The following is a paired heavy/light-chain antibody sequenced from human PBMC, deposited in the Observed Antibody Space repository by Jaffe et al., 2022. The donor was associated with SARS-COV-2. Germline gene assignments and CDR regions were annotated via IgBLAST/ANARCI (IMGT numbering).Heavy chain of an antibody. D-gene: IGHD6-19*01. Sequence: EVRLVESGGGLVKPGGSLRLSCAGSRLTFSNAWMSWVRQAPGKGLEWVGRIKSKIDGGTTDYAAPVKGRFTISRDDSKNTLYLQMNSLKNEDTAVYYCTTGYSSGWYSYQNYYGMDVWGQGTTVTVSS. CDR2: IKSKIDGGTT. CDR1: RLTFSNAW. V-gene: IGHV3-15*01. J-gene: IGHJ6*02. CDR3: TTGYSSGWYSYQNYYGMDV.
Light chain of an antibody. CDR3: QQYHSFSTT. CDR2: KAS. Sequence: DIQMTQSPSTLSASVGDRVTITCRASQSISSWLAWYQQKPGKAPKLLIYKASSLDSGVPSRFSGSGSGTAFTLTISSLQPDDFATYYCQQYHSFSTTFGQGTKLEIK. V-gene: IGKV1-5*03. CDR1: QSISSW. J-gene: IGKJ2*01.